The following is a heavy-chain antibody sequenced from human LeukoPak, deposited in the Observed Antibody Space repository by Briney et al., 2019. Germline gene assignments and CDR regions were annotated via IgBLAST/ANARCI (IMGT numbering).Heavy chain of an antibody. CDR3: ATTLQEWLVLID. Sequence: LAGGSLRLSCAASGFTFDDYGMSWVRHAPGKGLEWVSGINWNGGSTGYADSVKGRFTISRDNAKNSLYLQMNSLRAEDTALYYCATTLQEWLVLIDWGQGTLVTVSS. V-gene: IGHV3-20*04. CDR2: INWNGGST. J-gene: IGHJ4*02. CDR1: GFTFDDYG. D-gene: IGHD6-19*01.